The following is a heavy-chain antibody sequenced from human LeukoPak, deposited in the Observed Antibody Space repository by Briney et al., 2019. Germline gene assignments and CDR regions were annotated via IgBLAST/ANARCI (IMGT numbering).Heavy chain of an antibody. CDR3: AKDRYYDSSGYFDY. J-gene: IGHJ4*02. V-gene: IGHV3-30*18. CDR1: GFTFSSYG. D-gene: IGHD3-22*01. CDR2: ISYDGSNK. Sequence: GGSLRLSCAASGFTFSSYGMHWVRQAPGKGLEWVAVISYDGSNKYYADSVKGRFTISRDNSKNTLYLQMNSLRAEDTAVYYCAKDRYYDSSGYFDYWGQGTLVTVSS.